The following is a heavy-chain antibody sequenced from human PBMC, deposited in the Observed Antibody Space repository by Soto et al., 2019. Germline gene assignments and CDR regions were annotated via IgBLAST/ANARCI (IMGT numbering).Heavy chain of an antibody. CDR2: IYYSGST. V-gene: IGHV4-59*01. Sequence: SETLSLTCTVSRGSISSYYWSWIRQPPGKELEWIGYIYYSGSTNYNPSLKSRVTISVDTSKNQFSLKLSSVTAADTAVYYCARTSSIAARPGYNWFDPWGQGTLVTVSS. CDR1: RGSISSYY. J-gene: IGHJ5*02. CDR3: ARTSSIAARPGYNWFDP. D-gene: IGHD6-6*01.